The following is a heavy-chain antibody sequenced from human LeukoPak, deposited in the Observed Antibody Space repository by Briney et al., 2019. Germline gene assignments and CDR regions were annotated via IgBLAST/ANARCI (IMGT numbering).Heavy chain of an antibody. J-gene: IGHJ4*02. D-gene: IGHD3-10*01. CDR1: GFTLSNYD. Sequence: GGSLRPSCAASGFTLSNYDMIWVRQAPGRGLEWVSTISGSGGSTYYADSVKGRFTSSRDNSKNTLSLQMNNLRAEDTAVYYCAKESRYYYGSGSFSSQFDYWGQGNLVTVSS. CDR2: ISGSGGST. V-gene: IGHV3-23*01. CDR3: AKESRYYYGSGSFSSQFDY.